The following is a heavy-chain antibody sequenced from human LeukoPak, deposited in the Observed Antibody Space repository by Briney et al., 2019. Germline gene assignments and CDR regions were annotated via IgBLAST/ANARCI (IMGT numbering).Heavy chain of an antibody. V-gene: IGHV3-53*01. CDR2: IYSGGST. Sequence: PGGSLRLSCAASGFTFSSYAMSWVRQAPGKGLEWVSVIYSGGSTYYADSVKGRFTISRDNSKNTLYLQMNSLRAEDTAVYYCARARTNWNHPYAGDYYYMDVWGKGTTVTVSS. J-gene: IGHJ6*03. CDR1: GFTFSSYA. CDR3: ARARTNWNHPYAGDYYYMDV. D-gene: IGHD1-1*01.